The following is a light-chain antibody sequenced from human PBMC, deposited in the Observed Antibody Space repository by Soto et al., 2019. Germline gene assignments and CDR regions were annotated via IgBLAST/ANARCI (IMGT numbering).Light chain of an antibody. Sequence: DIVMTQSPDSLAVSLGERATINCKSSQSLYNSNNLNYLAWYQQKPGQPPKLLLYWASTRESGVPDRFSGSGSGKDFTLTISSLQAADVAVYYCQQYHSNPSTFGQGTKLEIK. J-gene: IGKJ2*01. CDR3: QQYHSNPST. V-gene: IGKV4-1*01. CDR1: QSLYNSNNLNY. CDR2: WAS.